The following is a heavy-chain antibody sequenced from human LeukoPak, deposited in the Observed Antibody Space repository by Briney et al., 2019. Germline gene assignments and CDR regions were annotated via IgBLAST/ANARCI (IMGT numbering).Heavy chain of an antibody. CDR2: IYHSGST. J-gene: IGHJ4*01. V-gene: IGHV4-38-2*02. Sequence: SETLSLTCTVSGYSISSGYYWGWIRQPPGKGLEWIGSIYHSGSTYYNPSLKSRVTISVDTSKNQFSLKLSSVTAADTAVYYCARIDIAAAGTVGFDYWGQGTLVTVSS. CDR3: ARIDIAAAGTVGFDY. CDR1: GYSISSGYY. D-gene: IGHD6-13*01.